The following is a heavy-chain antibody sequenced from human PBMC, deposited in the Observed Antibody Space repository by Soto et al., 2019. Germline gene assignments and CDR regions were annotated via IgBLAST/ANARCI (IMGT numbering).Heavy chain of an antibody. J-gene: IGHJ4*02. CDR3: TTAPCSSTSCYLDYFDY. CDR2: IKSKTDGGTT. Sequence: GGSLRLSCAASGFTFSNAGMNWVRQAPGKGLEWVGRIKSKTDGGTTDYAAPVKGRFTISRDDSKNTLYLQMNSLKTEDTAVYYCTTAPCSSTSCYLDYFDYWGQGTLVTVSS. D-gene: IGHD2-2*01. CDR1: GFTFSNAG. V-gene: IGHV3-15*07.